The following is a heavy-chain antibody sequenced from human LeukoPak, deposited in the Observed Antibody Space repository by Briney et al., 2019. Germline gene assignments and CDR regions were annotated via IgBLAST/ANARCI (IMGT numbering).Heavy chain of an antibody. V-gene: IGHV4-34*01. D-gene: IGHD3-16*01. CDR3: ARGTYTARSPPFVY. J-gene: IGHJ4*02. Sequence: SETLSLTCAVYGGSFSGYYWSWIRQPPGKGQEWIGEINHSGSTNYNPSLKSRVTISVDTSKNQFSLKLSSVTAADTAVYYCARGTYTARSPPFVYWGQGTLVTVSS. CDR1: GGSFSGYY. CDR2: INHSGST.